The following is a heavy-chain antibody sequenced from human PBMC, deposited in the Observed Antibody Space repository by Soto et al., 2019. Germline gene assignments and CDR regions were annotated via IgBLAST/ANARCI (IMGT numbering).Heavy chain of an antibody. CDR1: GFTFSTYW. CDR3: ARAQRVGYHYEGHYFDY. CDR2: IKQDGSEK. Sequence: EVQLVESGGDLVQPGGSLRLSCAASGFTFSTYWMTWLRQAPGKGLEWVATIKQDGSEKFYADSVKGRFTVSRDTDTKSLYLKMNSLRAEDTAVYYCARAQRVGYHYEGHYFDYWGQGILVTVSS. J-gene: IGHJ4*02. V-gene: IGHV3-7*03. D-gene: IGHD3-22*01.